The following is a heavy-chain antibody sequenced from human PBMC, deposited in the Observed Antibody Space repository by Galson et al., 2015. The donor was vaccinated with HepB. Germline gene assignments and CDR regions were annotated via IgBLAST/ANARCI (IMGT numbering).Heavy chain of an antibody. CDR3: AREGSRIVFHAFET. V-gene: IGHV3-33*01. D-gene: IGHD2-15*01. CDR1: GLRFSGSG. Sequence: SLRLSCAASGLRFSGSGMHWVRQAPGKGLEWVAVIQYDGSNKVYADYVKGRFTISRDNSKNTLYLEMNSLRAEDTAVYYCAREGSRIVFHAFETWGQGTMVTVSS. CDR2: IQYDGSNK. J-gene: IGHJ3*02.